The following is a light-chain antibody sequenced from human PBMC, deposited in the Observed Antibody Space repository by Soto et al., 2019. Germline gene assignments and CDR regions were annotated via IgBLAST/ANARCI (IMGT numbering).Light chain of an antibody. J-gene: IGKJ5*01. CDR2: DIS. Sequence: EVVMTQSPATLSVSPGERATLSCRASQTVSRNLAWYQQRPGQAPRLLIYDISNRAAGVPARFSGSGSETEFTLTIRSLQSEDFATYYCQQTDNFPLTFGQGTRLEIK. V-gene: IGKV3-15*01. CDR3: QQTDNFPLT. CDR1: QTVSRN.